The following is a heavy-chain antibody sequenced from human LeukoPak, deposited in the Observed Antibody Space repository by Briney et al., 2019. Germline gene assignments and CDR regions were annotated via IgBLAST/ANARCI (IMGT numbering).Heavy chain of an antibody. D-gene: IGHD1-14*01. J-gene: IGHJ4*02. CDR2: IYYSGST. CDR3: ARWGVHGPGPQYYFDY. CDR1: GGSIGSYY. Sequence: SETLSLTCTVSGGSIGSYYWSWIRQPPGKGLEWIGYIYYSGSTNYNPSLKSRVTISVDTSKNQFSLKLSSVTAADTAVYYCARWGVHGPGPQYYFDYWGQGTLVTVSS. V-gene: IGHV4-59*08.